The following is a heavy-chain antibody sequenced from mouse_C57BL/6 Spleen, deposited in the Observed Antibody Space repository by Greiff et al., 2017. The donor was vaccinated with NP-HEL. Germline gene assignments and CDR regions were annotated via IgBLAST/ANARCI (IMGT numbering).Heavy chain of an antibody. CDR3: ARSLRWEYFDY. J-gene: IGHJ2*01. V-gene: IGHV1-82*01. D-gene: IGHD2-3*01. CDR1: GYAFSSSW. CDR2: IYPGDGDT. Sequence: VQLQESGPELVKPGASVKISCKASGYAFSSSWMNWVKQRPGKGLEWIGRIYPGDGDTNYNGKFKGKATLTADKSSSTAYMQLSSLTSEDSAVYFCARSLRWEYFDYWGQGTTLTVSS.